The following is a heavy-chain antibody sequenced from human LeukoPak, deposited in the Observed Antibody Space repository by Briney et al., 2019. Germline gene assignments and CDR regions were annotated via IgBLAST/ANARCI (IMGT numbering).Heavy chain of an antibody. CDR3: AKDYPECTGTSCSGEAFFDY. D-gene: IGHD2-2*01. CDR1: RFTFSNYA. J-gene: IGHJ4*02. Sequence: GGSLRLSCAACRFTFSNYAMSWVRQAAGKGLEWVSGITSGHSTFYADSVKGRFTTSRDNSKNTVYLQMNSLRAEDTAVYYCAKDYPECTGTSCSGEAFFDYWGQGTLVTVSS. CDR2: ITSGHST. V-gene: IGHV3-23*01.